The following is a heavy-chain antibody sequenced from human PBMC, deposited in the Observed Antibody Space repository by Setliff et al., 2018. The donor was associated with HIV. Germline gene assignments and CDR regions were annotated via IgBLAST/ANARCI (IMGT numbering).Heavy chain of an antibody. V-gene: IGHV1-69*13. CDR2: ITPISGTA. Sequence: SVKVSCKASGGTFSSYGISWVRQAPGQGLEWMGGITPISGTANYAQKFQGRVTIAADEFTSTAYMELSSLRSEDTAVYYCARSLTGGAATRAFDIWGQGTMVTVSS. CDR3: ARSLTGGAATRAFDI. CDR1: GGTFSSYG. J-gene: IGHJ3*02. D-gene: IGHD2-15*01.